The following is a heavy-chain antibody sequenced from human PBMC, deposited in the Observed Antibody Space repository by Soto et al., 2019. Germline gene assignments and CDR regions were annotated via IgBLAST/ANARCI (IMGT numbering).Heavy chain of an antibody. CDR1: GYSFASYW. V-gene: IGHV5-51*01. Sequence: GESLKISCTGSGYSFASYWIGWVRQMPGKGLEWMGIIYPGDSDTRYSPSFQGQVTISADKSINTAYLQWSRLKASDTAIYYCARSNAVHPLYFFRYWGQGTLVTVSS. J-gene: IGHJ4*02. CDR2: IYPGDSDT. CDR3: ARSNAVHPLYFFRY.